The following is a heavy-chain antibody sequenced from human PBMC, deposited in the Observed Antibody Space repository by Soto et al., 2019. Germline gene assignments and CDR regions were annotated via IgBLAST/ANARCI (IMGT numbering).Heavy chain of an antibody. CDR3: AKERGRNRNFAMDV. J-gene: IGHJ6*02. D-gene: IGHD1-1*01. CDR1: GLTFSDYG. Sequence: GGSLRLSCVVSGLTFSDYGFHWVRQAPGKGLDWVAAISYDGSFVYYADSVRGRFTISRDNSRNTLDLQMNTLRHEDTAVYYCAKERGRNRNFAMDVWGQGTSVTVYS. CDR2: ISYDGSFV. V-gene: IGHV3-30*18.